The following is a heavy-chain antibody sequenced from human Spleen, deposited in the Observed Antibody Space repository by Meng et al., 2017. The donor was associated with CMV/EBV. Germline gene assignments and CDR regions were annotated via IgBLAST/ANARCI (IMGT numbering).Heavy chain of an antibody. J-gene: IGHJ4*02. CDR1: GFTFSNYG. Sequence: LSCTSSGFTFSNYGMHWVRQAPGKGLEWVALIQFDGSNKYYADSVKGRFTVSRDNSKSTLYLQMNSLRPDDTAMYYCARVLAVSGSTWGQGTLVTVSS. CDR2: IQFDGSNK. V-gene: IGHV3-30*02. D-gene: IGHD6-19*01. CDR3: ARVLAVSGST.